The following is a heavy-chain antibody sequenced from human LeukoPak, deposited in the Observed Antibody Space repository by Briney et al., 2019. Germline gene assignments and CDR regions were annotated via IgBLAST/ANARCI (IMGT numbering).Heavy chain of an antibody. D-gene: IGHD5-18*01. Sequence: SVKVSCKASGYTFTSYYMHWVRQAPGQGLEWMGGIIPIFGTANYAQKFQGRVTITADKSTSTAYMELSSLRSEDTAVYYCALTWIQLWSTVGYFDYWGQGTLVTVSS. V-gene: IGHV1-69*06. CDR2: IIPIFGTA. CDR1: GYTFTSYY. J-gene: IGHJ4*02. CDR3: ALTWIQLWSTVGYFDY.